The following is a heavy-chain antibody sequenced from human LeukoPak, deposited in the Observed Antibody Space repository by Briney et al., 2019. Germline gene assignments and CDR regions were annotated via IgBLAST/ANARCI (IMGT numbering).Heavy chain of an antibody. CDR1: GGSISSYY. J-gene: IGHJ6*02. V-gene: IGHV4-59*01. CDR2: IYYSGST. D-gene: IGHD2-15*01. Sequence: SETLSLTCTVSGGSISSYYWSWIRQPPGKGLEWIGYIYYSGSTNYNPSLKSRVTISVDTSKNQFSLKLSSVTAADTAVYYCARVVVVAATGRDYCYYGMDVWGQGTTVTVSS. CDR3: ARVVVVAATGRDYCYYGMDV.